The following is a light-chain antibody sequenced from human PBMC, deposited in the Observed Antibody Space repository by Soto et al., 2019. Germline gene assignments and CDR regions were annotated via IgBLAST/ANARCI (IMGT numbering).Light chain of an antibody. J-gene: IGKJ4*02. V-gene: IGKV3-11*01. Sequence: EILLTQSPVTLSLSPGERATLSCRASQSVSSYLAWYQQKPGQPPRLLIYDASSRATDIPARFSGSGSGTDFTLTISSLEPEDFAVYFCQPRSNWVLTFGGGTKVEIK. CDR3: QPRSNWVLT. CDR2: DAS. CDR1: QSVSSY.